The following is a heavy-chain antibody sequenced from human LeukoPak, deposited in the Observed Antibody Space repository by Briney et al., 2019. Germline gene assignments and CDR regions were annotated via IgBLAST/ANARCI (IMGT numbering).Heavy chain of an antibody. J-gene: IGHJ5*02. CDR2: IYTSGST. CDR3: ARTKPTVITVGYWFDP. CDR1: GGSISSASYY. V-gene: IGHV4-61*02. D-gene: IGHD4-23*01. Sequence: SETLSLTCTVSGGSISSASYYWSWIRRPAWKGLEWIGRIYTSGSTNYNPSLKSRVTISVDTYKNQFSLKLSSVTVADTAVYYCARTKPTVITVGYWFDPWGQGTMVTVSS.